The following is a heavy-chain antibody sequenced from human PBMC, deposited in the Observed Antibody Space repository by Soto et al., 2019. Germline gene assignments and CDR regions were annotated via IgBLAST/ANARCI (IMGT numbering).Heavy chain of an antibody. J-gene: IGHJ6*02. CDR3: ARHIVVVPAAIEGYYYYGMDV. V-gene: IGHV1-69*01. CDR1: GGTFSSYA. CDR2: IIPIFGTA. Sequence: QVQLVQSGAEVKKPGSSVKVSCKASGGTFSSYAISWVRQAPGQGLEWMGGIIPIFGTANYARKFQGRVTITADESTSTAYMELSSLRSEDTAVYYCARHIVVVPAAIEGYYYYGMDVWGQGTTVTVSS. D-gene: IGHD2-2*02.